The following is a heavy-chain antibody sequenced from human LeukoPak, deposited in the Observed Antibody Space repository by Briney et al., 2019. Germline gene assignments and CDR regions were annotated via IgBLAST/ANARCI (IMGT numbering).Heavy chain of an antibody. CDR2: IYHSGSA. J-gene: IGHJ5*02. CDR3: ARDPRWLTPDCTSTSCYENYFDP. CDR1: GYSISSGYQ. Sequence: PSETLSLTCAVSGYSISSGYQWAWIRQSPGKGLEWIGSIYHSGSAHYNPSLKSRVTISVETSKNQFSLKMYSVTAVDTAVYYCARDPRWLTPDCTSTSCYENYFDPWGQGTLVTVSS. D-gene: IGHD2-2*01. V-gene: IGHV4-38-2*02.